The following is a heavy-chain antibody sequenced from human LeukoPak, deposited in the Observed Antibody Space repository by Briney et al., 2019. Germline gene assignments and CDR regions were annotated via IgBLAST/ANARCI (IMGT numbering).Heavy chain of an antibody. Sequence: ASVTVSCTASGYTFTGYYMHWVRQAPGQGLEWMGWINPNSGGTNYAQKFQGWVTMTRDTSISTAYMELSRLRSDDTAVYYCARDPLAYCGGDCVYGMDVWGQGTTVTVSS. CDR1: GYTFTGYY. D-gene: IGHD2-21*02. CDR2: INPNSGGT. J-gene: IGHJ6*02. V-gene: IGHV1-2*04. CDR3: ARDPLAYCGGDCVYGMDV.